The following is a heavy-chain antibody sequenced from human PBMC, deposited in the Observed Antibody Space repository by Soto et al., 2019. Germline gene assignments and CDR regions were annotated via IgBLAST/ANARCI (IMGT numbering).Heavy chain of an antibody. V-gene: IGHV1-2*04. D-gene: IGHD2-15*01. Sequence: ASVKVSCKASGYTFTGYYMHWVRQAPGQGLEWMGWINPNSGGTNYAQKFQDWVTMTRDTSISTAYMELSRLRSDDTAVYYCARGGYCSGGSCYYYYGMDVWGQGTTVTVSS. CDR2: INPNSGGT. CDR1: GYTFTGYY. CDR3: ARGGYCSGGSCYYYYGMDV. J-gene: IGHJ6*02.